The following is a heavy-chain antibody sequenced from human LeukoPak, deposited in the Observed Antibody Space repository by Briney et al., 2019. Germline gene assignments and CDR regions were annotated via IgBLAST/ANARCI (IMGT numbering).Heavy chain of an antibody. Sequence: VASVGVSCKASGYAFTGFYMHWVRQAPGQGLEWVGWINPDSGGTKYAQKFQGRVTMTRDTSIRTAYMEPTRLRSDDTAVYYCARVARFQRNIPSTGSELGYWGQGTLVTVSS. CDR1: GYAFTGFY. V-gene: IGHV1-2*02. J-gene: IGHJ4*02. CDR3: ARVARFQRNIPSTGSELGY. D-gene: IGHD3-10*01. CDR2: INPDSGGT.